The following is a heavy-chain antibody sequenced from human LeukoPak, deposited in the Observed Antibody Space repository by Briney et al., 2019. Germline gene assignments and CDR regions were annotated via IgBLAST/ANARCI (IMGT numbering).Heavy chain of an antibody. CDR2: ISHDGSNT. Sequence: GRSLRLSCAASGFAFNSYGMHWVRQAPGKGLEWLAIISHDGSNTYYADSVKGRFTISRDNSKNTLYLQMNSLRAEDTAVYYCARRAGAYSHPYDYWGQGTLVTVSS. V-gene: IGHV3-30*03. D-gene: IGHD4/OR15-4a*01. CDR3: ARRAGAYSHPYDY. CDR1: GFAFNSYG. J-gene: IGHJ4*02.